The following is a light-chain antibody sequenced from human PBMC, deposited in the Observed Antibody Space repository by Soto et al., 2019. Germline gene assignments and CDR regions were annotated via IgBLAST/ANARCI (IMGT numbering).Light chain of an antibody. V-gene: IGLV3-1*01. J-gene: IGLJ1*01. Sequence: SYELIQPPSVSVSPVQTASITCSGDKLGDKYACWYQQKPGQSPVLVIYQDKKRPSASPERFSGSNSGNTATLTISGTQAMDEADYYCQAWDSSTNYVFGTGTKLTVL. CDR1: KLGDKY. CDR2: QDK. CDR3: QAWDSSTNYV.